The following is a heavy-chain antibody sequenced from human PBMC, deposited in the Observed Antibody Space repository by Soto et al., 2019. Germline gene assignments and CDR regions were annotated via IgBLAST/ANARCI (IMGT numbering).Heavy chain of an antibody. J-gene: IGHJ4*02. CDR2: IIPICGTA. CDR1: GGTFSSYA. CDR3: ASLTYDFWSGYYKY. Sequence: QVQLVQSGAEVKKPGSSVKVSCKASGGTFSSYAISWVRQAPGQGLEWMGGIIPICGTANCAQKFQGRVTISADKSTSTAYMELSSLRSEDTAVYYCASLTYDFWSGYYKYWGQGTLVTVSS. V-gene: IGHV1-69*06. D-gene: IGHD3-3*01.